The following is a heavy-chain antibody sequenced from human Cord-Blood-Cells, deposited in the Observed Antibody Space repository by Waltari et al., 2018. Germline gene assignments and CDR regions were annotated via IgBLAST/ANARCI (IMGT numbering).Heavy chain of an antibody. D-gene: IGHD4-17*01. V-gene: IGHV3-73*02. CDR2: IRSKANSYAT. J-gene: IGHJ4*02. CDR1: GFTFSGPA. Sequence: EVQLVESGGGLVQPGGSLKLSCSASGFTFSGPAIHWVRQASGKGLEWVGRIRSKANSYATAYAASVKDRFTISRDDSKNTAYLQMNSLKTEDTAVYYCTVYGDYDYWGQGTLVTVSS. CDR3: TVYGDYDY.